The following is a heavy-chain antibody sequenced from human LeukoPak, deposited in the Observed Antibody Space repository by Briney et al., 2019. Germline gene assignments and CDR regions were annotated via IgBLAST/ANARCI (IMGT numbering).Heavy chain of an antibody. CDR3: AKNYYSDTSSYFRYAFDI. CDR2: IRYDGNND. D-gene: IGHD3-22*01. V-gene: IGHV3-30*02. Sequence: GGSLRLCCAASGFTLNNYAIHWVRQAPGKGLEWVAFIRYDGNNDYYADSVKGRFTVSRDNSKNTLYLEMDSLRAEDTAVYYRAKNYYSDTSSYFRYAFDIWGQGTGVTVSS. CDR1: GFTLNNYA. J-gene: IGHJ3*02.